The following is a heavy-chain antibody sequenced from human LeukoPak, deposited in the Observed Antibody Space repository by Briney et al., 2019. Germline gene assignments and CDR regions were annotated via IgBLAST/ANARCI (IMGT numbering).Heavy chain of an antibody. J-gene: IGHJ4*02. D-gene: IGHD5-12*01. CDR3: AKDRGYDTGEFDY. CDR2: ISYDGSNK. Sequence: PGGSLRLSCAASGFTFSSYGMHWVRQAPGKGLEWAAVISYDGSNKYYADSVKGRFTISRDNSKNTLYLQVNSLRAEDTAVYYCAKDRGYDTGEFDYWGQGTLVTVSS. CDR1: GFTFSSYG. V-gene: IGHV3-30*18.